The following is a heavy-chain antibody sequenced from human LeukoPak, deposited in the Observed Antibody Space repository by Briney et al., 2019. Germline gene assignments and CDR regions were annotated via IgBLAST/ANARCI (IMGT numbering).Heavy chain of an antibody. CDR1: GFTFSNAW. D-gene: IGHD3-22*01. CDR2: IKSKTDGGTT. V-gene: IGHV3-15*01. Sequence: GGSLRLSCAASGFTFSNAWMSWVRQAPGKGLEWDGRIKSKTDGGTTDYAAPVKGRFTISRDDSKNTLYLQMSSLKTEDTAVYYCTTEPTYYYDSSGYSEFDYWGQGTLVTVSS. CDR3: TTEPTYYYDSSGYSEFDY. J-gene: IGHJ4*02.